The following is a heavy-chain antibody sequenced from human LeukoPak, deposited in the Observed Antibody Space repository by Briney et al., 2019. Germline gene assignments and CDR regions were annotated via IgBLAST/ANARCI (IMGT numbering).Heavy chain of an antibody. CDR2: IRSKPHGGTA. V-gene: IGHV3-49*03. D-gene: IGHD2-2*01. Sequence: GRSLRLSCTAFGFTFGENALIWFRQAPGKGLEWVSFIRSKPHGGTAEYAASVKGRFTISRDDSKSIAYLQMNSLETEDTAVYYCSRVERSSVANCYYYMAVWGKGTTVTVSS. J-gene: IGHJ6*03. CDR3: SRVERSSVANCYYYMAV. CDR1: GFTFGENA.